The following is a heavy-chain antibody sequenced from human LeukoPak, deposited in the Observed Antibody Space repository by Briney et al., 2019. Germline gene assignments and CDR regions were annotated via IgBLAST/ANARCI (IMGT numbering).Heavy chain of an antibody. J-gene: IGHJ4*02. Sequence: GGSLRLSCAASGFTFSSYWMSWVRQAPGKGLEWVANIKQDGSEKYYVDSVKGRFTISRDNAKNSLYLQMNSLRAEDTAVYYCARERYCSGGSCYQDFDYWGQGTLVTVSS. V-gene: IGHV3-7*01. CDR2: IKQDGSEK. D-gene: IGHD2-15*01. CDR3: ARERYCSGGSCYQDFDY. CDR1: GFTFSSYW.